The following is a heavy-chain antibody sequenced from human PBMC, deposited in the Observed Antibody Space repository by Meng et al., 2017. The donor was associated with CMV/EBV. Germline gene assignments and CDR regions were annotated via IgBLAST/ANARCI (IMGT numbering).Heavy chain of an antibody. V-gene: IGHV3-23*01. CDR2: ISGSGGST. J-gene: IGHJ4*02. Sequence: GASLKISCAASGYTFSSYAMSWVRQAPGKGLEWVSAISGSGGSTYYADSVKGRFTISRDNSKNTLYLQMNSLRAEDTAVYYCAKGGDFWSGSNFDYWGQGTLVTVSS. CDR1: GYTFSSYA. CDR3: AKGGDFWSGSNFDY. D-gene: IGHD3-3*01.